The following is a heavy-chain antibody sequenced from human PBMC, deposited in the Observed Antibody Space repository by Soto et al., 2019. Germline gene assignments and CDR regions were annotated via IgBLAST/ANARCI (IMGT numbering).Heavy chain of an antibody. CDR1: GFTFIGFG. J-gene: IGHJ4*02. V-gene: IGHV3-33*01. CDR3: AFGNLSYYFDY. D-gene: IGHD3-16*01. CDR2: IWYDGSDK. Sequence: GGSLRLSCAASGFTFIGFGMHWVRQAPGKGLEWVAIIWYDGSDKYYADSVKGRFTISRDNSKNTLYLQMNSLRAEDTAVYHCAFGNLSYYFDYRGQGTPVTVSS.